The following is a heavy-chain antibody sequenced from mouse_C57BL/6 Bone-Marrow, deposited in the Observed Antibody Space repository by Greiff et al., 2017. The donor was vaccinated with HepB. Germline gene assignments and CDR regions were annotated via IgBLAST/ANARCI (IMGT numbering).Heavy chain of an antibody. J-gene: IGHJ1*03. CDR2: SRNKANDYTT. CDR3: ARDAPGYYGSSYWYFDV. Sequence: EVKLVESGGGLVQSGRSLRLSCATSGFTFSDFYMEWVRQAPGKGLEWIAASRNKANDYTTEYSASVKGRFIVSRDTSQSILYLQMNALRAEDTAIYYCARDAPGYYGSSYWYFDVWGTGTTVTVSS. CDR1: GFTFSDFY. D-gene: IGHD1-1*01. V-gene: IGHV7-1*01.